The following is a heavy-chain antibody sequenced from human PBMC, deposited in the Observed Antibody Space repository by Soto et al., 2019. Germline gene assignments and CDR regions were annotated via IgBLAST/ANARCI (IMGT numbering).Heavy chain of an antibody. V-gene: IGHV3-21*01. Sequence: EVQLVESGGGLVKPGGSLRLSCAASGFTFSSYSMNWVRQAPGKGLEWVSSISSSSSYIYYADSVKGRFTISRDTAKNSLYLQRNSLRAEDTAVYYCAVAGFSSWPWYFDCWGQGTLVTVSS. J-gene: IGHJ4*02. CDR1: GFTFSSYS. CDR3: AVAGFSSWPWYFDC. CDR2: ISSSSSYI. D-gene: IGHD6-13*01.